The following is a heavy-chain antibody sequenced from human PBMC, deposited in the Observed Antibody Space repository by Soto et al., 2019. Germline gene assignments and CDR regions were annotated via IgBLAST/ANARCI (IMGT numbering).Heavy chain of an antibody. CDR2: IYYSGST. D-gene: IGHD6-6*01. J-gene: IGHJ5*02. CDR1: GGSISSYY. CDR3: ARHVAARTHWFDP. Sequence: PSETLSLTCTVSGGSISSYYWSWIRQPPGKGLEWIGYIYYSGSTNYNPSLKSRVTISVDTSKNQFSLKLSSVTAADTAVYYCARHVAARTHWFDPWGQGTLVTVSS. V-gene: IGHV4-59*08.